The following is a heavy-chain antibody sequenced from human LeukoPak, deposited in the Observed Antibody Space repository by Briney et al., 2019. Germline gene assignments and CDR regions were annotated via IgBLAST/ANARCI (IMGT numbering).Heavy chain of an antibody. J-gene: IGHJ2*01. Sequence: PSETLSLTCAVYGGSLSDYWSWIRQSPGKGLEWIGESHHGGRTKYHPALQSRVTISADTPNNQFSLKLNSVTAADTAVYYCARHGGWDFALWGPGTLVTVSS. CDR2: SHHGGRT. V-gene: IGHV4-34*01. D-gene: IGHD3-10*01. CDR1: GGSLSDY. CDR3: ARHGGWDFAL.